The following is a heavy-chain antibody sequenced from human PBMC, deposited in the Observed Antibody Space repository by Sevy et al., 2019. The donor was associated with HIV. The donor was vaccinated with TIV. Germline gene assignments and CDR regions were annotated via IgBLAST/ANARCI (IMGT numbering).Heavy chain of an antibody. V-gene: IGHV7-4-1*02. CDR1: GYTFTSHA. D-gene: IGHD6-13*01. Sequence: ASVKVSCKASGYTFTSHAMIWVRQAPGQGLEWMGWINTNTGNPTYGQGFTGRFVFSLDTSVGTAILQISSLKAADTAVYYCARDGAATGNDAFDIWGSTFDIWGQGTMVTVSS. CDR3: ARDGAATGNDAFDIWGSTFDI. CDR2: INTNTGNP. J-gene: IGHJ3*02.